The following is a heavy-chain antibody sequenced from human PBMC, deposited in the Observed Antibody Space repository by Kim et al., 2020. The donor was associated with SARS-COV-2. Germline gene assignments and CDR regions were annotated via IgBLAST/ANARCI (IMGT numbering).Heavy chain of an antibody. CDR2: ISYDGINK. V-gene: IGHV3-30-3*01. CDR3: ARVGEYSSGWYIAGLIDY. Sequence: GGSLRLSCVASGFTFSNSAVHWVRQAPGKGLEWVAVISYDGINKYYADSVKGRFTISRDNSKNTLFLQMNSLRTEDTAVYFCARVGEYSSGWYIAGLIDYWGQGTLVTVSS. J-gene: IGHJ4*02. CDR1: GFTFSNSA. D-gene: IGHD6-19*01.